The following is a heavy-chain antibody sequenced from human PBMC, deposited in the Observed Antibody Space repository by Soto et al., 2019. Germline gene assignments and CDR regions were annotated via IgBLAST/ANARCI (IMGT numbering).Heavy chain of an antibody. CDR3: AKDRHYPRDYFHY. CDR2: VSANGQGI. V-gene: IGHV3-23*01. D-gene: IGHD3-10*01. Sequence: GGSLRLSCAASGFTFSSSAISWVRQAPGKGLEWVSAVSANGQGIYYADSVRGRFTISRDNSKNTVFLLMDSLSAEDTAVYYCAKDRHYPRDYFHYWGQGTLVTVSS. J-gene: IGHJ4*02. CDR1: GFTFSSSA.